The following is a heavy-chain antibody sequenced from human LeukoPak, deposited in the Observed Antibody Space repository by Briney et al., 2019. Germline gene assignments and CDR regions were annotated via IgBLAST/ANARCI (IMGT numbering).Heavy chain of an antibody. Sequence: PGGSLRLSCAASGFTFSSYGMHWVRQAPGKGLEWVANIKQDGSEKYYVDSVKGRFTISRDNAKNSLYLQMNSLRAEDTAVYYCAKDRWDSIDGGFDPWGQGTLVTVSS. CDR3: AKDRWDSIDGGFDP. CDR2: IKQDGSEK. D-gene: IGHD1-26*01. CDR1: GFTFSSYG. J-gene: IGHJ5*02. V-gene: IGHV3-7*03.